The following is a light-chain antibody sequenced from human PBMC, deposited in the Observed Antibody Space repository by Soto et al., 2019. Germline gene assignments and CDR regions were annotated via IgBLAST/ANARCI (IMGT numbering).Light chain of an antibody. CDR2: DVN. J-gene: IGLJ2*01. V-gene: IGLV2-14*01. CDR3: SSYTSSSTLGHVV. Sequence: QSALTQPASVSGSPGQSIPISCTGTSSDVGGYNYVSWYQQHPGKAPKLMIYDVNNRPSGVSNRFSGSKSGNTASLTISGLQAEDEADYYCSSYTSSSTLGHVVFGGGTKLTVL. CDR1: SSDVGGYNY.